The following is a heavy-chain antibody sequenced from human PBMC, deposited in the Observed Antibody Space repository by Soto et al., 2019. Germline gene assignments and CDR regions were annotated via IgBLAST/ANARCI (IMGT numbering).Heavy chain of an antibody. V-gene: IGHV4-31*03. J-gene: IGHJ4*02. CDR1: VYGGSISSGGYY. Sequence: PSETLSLTCTVSVYGGSISSGGYYWTWIRQRPGKGLEWIGYIYHSGSTYSDPSLKSRVTMSIDTSRNQFSLRLSAVTAADTAVYYCARDRLSSRLRGLDYWGQGTLVTV. CDR2: IYHSGST. CDR3: ARDRLSSRLRGLDY. D-gene: IGHD2-15*01.